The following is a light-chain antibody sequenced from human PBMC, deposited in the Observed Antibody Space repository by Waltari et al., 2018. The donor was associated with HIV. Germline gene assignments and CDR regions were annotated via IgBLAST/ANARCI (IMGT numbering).Light chain of an antibody. CDR3: QQYDNLSLT. CDR2: DAS. V-gene: IGKV1-33*01. Sequence: DIQVTQSPSSLSASVGDRVSITCQASQDIGNYLNWYQHIPGKAPKLLISDASYLETGVPSRFSGSGSGSDFTFTISSLQPEGVATYYCQQYDNLSLTFGGGTKIEIK. J-gene: IGKJ4*01. CDR1: QDIGNY.